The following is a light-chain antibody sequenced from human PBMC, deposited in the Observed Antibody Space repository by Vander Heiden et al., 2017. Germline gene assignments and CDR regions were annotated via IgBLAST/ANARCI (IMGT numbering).Light chain of an antibody. Sequence: QSALTQPASVSRSPGQSITFSFTATSRDVGKFDHVSWYQQHPGKAPKLMIYDVSNRPSAVSHRISGLQAEDDADYYCNSFTTGSTLGIFGGGTKLTVL. J-gene: IGLJ2*01. CDR3: NSFTTGSTLGI. V-gene: IGLV2-14*03. CDR1: SRDVGKFDH. CDR2: DVS.